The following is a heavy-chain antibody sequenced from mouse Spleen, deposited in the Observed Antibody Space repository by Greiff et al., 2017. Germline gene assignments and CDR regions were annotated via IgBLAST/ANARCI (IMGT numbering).Heavy chain of an antibody. CDR1: GYAFTNYL. J-gene: IGHJ2*01. CDR2: INPGSGGT. D-gene: IGHD3-1*01. V-gene: IGHV1-54*01. CDR3: ARHRGSSGFFDY. Sequence: VHLVESGAELVRPGTSVKVSCKASGYAFTNYLIEWVKQRPGQGLEWIGVINPGSGGTNYNEKFKGKATLTADKSSSTAYMQLSSLTSDDSAVYFCARHRGSSGFFDYWGQGTTLTVSS.